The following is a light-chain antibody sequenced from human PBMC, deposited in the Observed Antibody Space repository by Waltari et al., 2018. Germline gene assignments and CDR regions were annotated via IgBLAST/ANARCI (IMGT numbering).Light chain of an antibody. CDR1: QSRLHDNGYYY. CDR2: LGS. J-gene: IGKJ4*01. V-gene: IGKV2-28*01. CDR3: MQALATPLT. Sequence: DLVLTQSPLSLPVTPGEPAFISCRSSQSRLHDNGYYYLDWYLQKPGQSPQLRIYLGSNRASGVPDRFSGSESGTDFTLKISRVEAEDVGVYYCMQALATPLTFGVGTKLEIK.